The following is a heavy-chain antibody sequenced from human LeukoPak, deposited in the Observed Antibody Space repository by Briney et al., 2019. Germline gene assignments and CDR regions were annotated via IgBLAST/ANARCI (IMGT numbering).Heavy chain of an antibody. D-gene: IGHD2-2*01. V-gene: IGHV4-59*01. J-gene: IGHJ4*02. CDR1: GGSISGSY. Sequence: SETLSLTCTVSGGSISGSYWSWIRQHPGKGLEWIGYMYYSGSANYNPSLKSRVTISVDTSKNHFSLKLSSVTAADTAVYYCARRYCSSTSCPFDYWGQGTLVTVSS. CDR3: ARRYCSSTSCPFDY. CDR2: MYYSGSA.